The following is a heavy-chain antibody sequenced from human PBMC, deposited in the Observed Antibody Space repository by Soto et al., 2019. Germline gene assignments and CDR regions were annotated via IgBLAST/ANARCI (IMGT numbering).Heavy chain of an antibody. J-gene: IGHJ4*02. Sequence: EAQLVESGGGLVQPGGSLRLSCAASGFTFNSYWMSWVRQAPGKGLEWVANIKEDGSERYYLDSVKGRCTISRDNAKNSLYLQMDSLRAEDTAVYYCARAPGADKEDYWGQGTLVTVSS. CDR2: IKEDGSER. D-gene: IGHD3-10*01. CDR1: GFTFNSYW. V-gene: IGHV3-7*04. CDR3: ARAPGADKEDY.